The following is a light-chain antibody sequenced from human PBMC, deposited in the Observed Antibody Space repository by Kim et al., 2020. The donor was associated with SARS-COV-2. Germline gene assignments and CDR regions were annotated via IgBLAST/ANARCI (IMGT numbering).Light chain of an antibody. CDR3: QSYDRSLSGYV. CDR2: GTN. V-gene: IGLV1-40*01. Sequence: VTISGTGATSNMGAAYDVHWYQHLLGTAPKLLLYGTNNRPSGVPDRFSGSKSDTSASLAITGLQAEDEADYYCQSYDRSLSGYVFGTGTKVTVL. J-gene: IGLJ1*01. CDR1: TSNMGAAYD.